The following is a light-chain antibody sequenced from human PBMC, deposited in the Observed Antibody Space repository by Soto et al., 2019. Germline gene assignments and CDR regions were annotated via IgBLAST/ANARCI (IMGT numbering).Light chain of an antibody. CDR1: QSISTN. Sequence: EVVMTQSPAILSVSPGERAPLSCRASQSISTNLAWYQQKPGQAPRLLMYSAATWASGIPPRFSGSGSGTEFTLTISGLQSEDFAVYFCQHYKTWPLAVGGGTKVDIK. J-gene: IGKJ4*01. V-gene: IGKV3-15*01. CDR3: QHYKTWPLA. CDR2: SAA.